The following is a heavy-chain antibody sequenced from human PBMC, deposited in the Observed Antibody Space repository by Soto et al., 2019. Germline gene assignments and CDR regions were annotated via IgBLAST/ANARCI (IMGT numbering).Heavy chain of an antibody. Sequence: SETLSLTCTVYGGSISSYYWSWIRQPPGKGLEWIGYIYYSGSTNYNPSLKSRVTISVDTSKNQFSLKLSSVTAADTAVYYCARGGEITIFGPEWFDAWGQRSLVIVS. D-gene: IGHD3-3*01. CDR3: ARGGEITIFGPEWFDA. CDR1: GGSISSYY. V-gene: IGHV4-59*12. J-gene: IGHJ5*02. CDR2: IYYSGST.